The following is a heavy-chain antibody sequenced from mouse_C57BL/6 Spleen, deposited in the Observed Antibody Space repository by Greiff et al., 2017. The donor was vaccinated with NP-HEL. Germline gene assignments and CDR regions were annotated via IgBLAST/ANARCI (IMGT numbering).Heavy chain of an antibody. Sequence: VQLHQSGAELVRPGASVKLSCKASGYTFTDYYINWVKQRPGQGLEWIARIYPGSGNTYYNEKFKGKATLTAEKSSSTAYMQLSSLTSEDSAVYFCAREGYYYGSSLDYWGQGTTLTVSS. CDR1: GYTFTDYY. CDR2: IYPGSGNT. V-gene: IGHV1-76*01. J-gene: IGHJ2*01. CDR3: AREGYYYGSSLDY. D-gene: IGHD1-1*01.